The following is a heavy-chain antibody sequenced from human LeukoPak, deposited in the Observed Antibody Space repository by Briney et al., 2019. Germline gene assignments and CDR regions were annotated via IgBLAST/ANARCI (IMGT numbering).Heavy chain of an antibody. CDR3: ARGGDCGTTSCYYFDF. V-gene: IGHV3-21*01. CDR1: GFTFSGYS. Sequence: GGSLRLSCAASGFTFSGYSMNWVRQAPGKGLEWVSSVSTTGYYIYYADSVKGRFSISRDNAKISLYLQMNSLRAEDTAVYYCARGGDCGTTSCYYFDFWGQGTRVTVSS. CDR2: VSTTGYYI. D-gene: IGHD2-2*01. J-gene: IGHJ4*02.